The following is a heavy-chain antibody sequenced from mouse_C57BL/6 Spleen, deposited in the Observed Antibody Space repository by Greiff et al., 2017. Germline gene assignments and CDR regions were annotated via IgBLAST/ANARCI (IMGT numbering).Heavy chain of an antibody. V-gene: IGHV5-17*01. Sequence: EVQRVESGGGLVKPGGSLKLSCAASGFTFSDYGMHWVRQAPEKGLEWVAYISSGSSTIYYADTVKGRFTITRNNTKNTRFLQMTSLRSEDTAMYYCAGGSITTVVATYFDYWGQGTTLTVSS. D-gene: IGHD1-1*01. CDR3: AGGSITTVVATYFDY. J-gene: IGHJ2*01. CDR1: GFTFSDYG. CDR2: ISSGSSTI.